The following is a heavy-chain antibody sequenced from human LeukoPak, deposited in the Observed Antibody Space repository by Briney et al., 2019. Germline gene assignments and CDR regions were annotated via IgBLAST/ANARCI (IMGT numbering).Heavy chain of an antibody. J-gene: IGHJ4*02. D-gene: IGHD1-1*01. CDR1: GFTFSSYA. Sequence: GGSLRLSCAASGFTFSSYAMSGVRQAPGKGLDGVSAISGSGGSTYYEDSAKGRFPISRDNSKNTLYLQMNSLRAEDTAVYYCAKKPGTTLWSHFDYWGQGSLVTVSS. V-gene: IGHV3-23*01. CDR3: AKKPGTTLWSHFDY. CDR2: ISGSGGST.